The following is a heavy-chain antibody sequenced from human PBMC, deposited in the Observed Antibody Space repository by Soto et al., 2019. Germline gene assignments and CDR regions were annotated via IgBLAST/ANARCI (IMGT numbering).Heavy chain of an antibody. J-gene: IGHJ6*02. D-gene: IGHD5-18*01. Sequence: GASVKVSCKASGYTFTSYDINWVRRATGQGLEGMGWMNPNSGNTGYAQNFQGRVTMTRNTSISTAYMELSSLRSEDTAVYYCARVDTAXXXYGMDVWGQGATVTVSS. CDR2: MNPNSGNT. V-gene: IGHV1-8*01. CDR1: GYTFTSYD. CDR3: ARVDTAXXXYGMDV.